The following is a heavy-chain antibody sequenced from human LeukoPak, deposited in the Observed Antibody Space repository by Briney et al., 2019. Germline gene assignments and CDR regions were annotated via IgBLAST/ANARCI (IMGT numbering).Heavy chain of an antibody. CDR2: INHSGST. J-gene: IGHJ4*02. Sequence: SETLSLTCTVSGGSISSSSYYWSWIRQPPGKGLEWIGEINHSGSTNYNPSLKSRVTISVDTSKNQFSLKLSSVTAADTAVYYCARGRTPRITIFGVATLGFDYWGQGTLVTVSS. CDR1: GGSISSSSYY. V-gene: IGHV4-39*07. CDR3: ARGRTPRITIFGVATLGFDY. D-gene: IGHD3-3*01.